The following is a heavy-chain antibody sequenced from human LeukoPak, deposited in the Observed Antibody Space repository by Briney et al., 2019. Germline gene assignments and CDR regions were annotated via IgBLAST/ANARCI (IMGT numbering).Heavy chain of an antibody. CDR3: TRVEWVGDYGLGGGLDY. D-gene: IGHD4-17*01. V-gene: IGHV3-49*04. CDR2: IRSKAHDGAT. CDR1: GFTFSDYA. Sequence: GRSLRLSCSASGFTFSDYAVSWVRQAPGRGLEWVSFIRSKAHDGATQYAASVKGRFTISRDDSNSIAYLQMNSLKTEDTAVYYCTRVEWVGDYGLGGGLDYWGQGTLVTVSS. J-gene: IGHJ4*02.